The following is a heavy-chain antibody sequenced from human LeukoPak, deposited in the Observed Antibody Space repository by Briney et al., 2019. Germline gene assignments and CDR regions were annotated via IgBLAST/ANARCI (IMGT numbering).Heavy chain of an antibody. CDR1: GYTFTGYY. CDR2: INPNSGGT. V-gene: IGHV1-2*02. CDR3: ARTYSSSFLPFAVAGTEYFQH. Sequence: ASVKVSFKASGYTFTGYYTHWVRQAPGQGLEWMGWINPNSGGTNYAQKFQGRVTMTRDTSISTAYMELSRLRSDDTAVYYCARTYSSSFLPFAVAGTEYFQHWGQGTLVTVSS. D-gene: IGHD6-19*01. J-gene: IGHJ1*01.